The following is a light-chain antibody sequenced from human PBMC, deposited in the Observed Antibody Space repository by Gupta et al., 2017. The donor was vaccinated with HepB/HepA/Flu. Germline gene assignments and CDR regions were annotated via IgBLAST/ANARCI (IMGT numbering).Light chain of an antibody. CDR3: QYYKGYSRT. Sequence: DIQMTQSPSTLSAFVGDRVTITCRASQSISNWLAWYQQKPGKAPKLLIYETSNLESGVPSRFSGSGSGTESTLTISSLQPDDFATYYCQYYKGYSRTFGQGTKVEIK. J-gene: IGKJ1*01. V-gene: IGKV1-5*03. CDR2: ETS. CDR1: QSISNW.